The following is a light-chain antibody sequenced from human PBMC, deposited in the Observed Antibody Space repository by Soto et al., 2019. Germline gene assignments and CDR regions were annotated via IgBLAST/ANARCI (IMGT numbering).Light chain of an antibody. Sequence: EIVLTQSPATLSLSPGERATLSCRASQSVSSYLAWYQQKPGQAPRLLMYDVSNRATGIPASFSGSGSGTEFTLTISSLQSEDFAVYYCQQYNNWSGTFGQGTKVDIK. CDR2: DVS. J-gene: IGKJ1*01. CDR3: QQYNNWSGT. CDR1: QSVSSY. V-gene: IGKV3-11*01.